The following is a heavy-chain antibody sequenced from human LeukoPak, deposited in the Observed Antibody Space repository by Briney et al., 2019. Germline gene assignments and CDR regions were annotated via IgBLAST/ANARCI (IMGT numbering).Heavy chain of an antibody. CDR3: ARRAYYYDSSGYYLLY. CDR2: INPNSGGT. Sequence: LGASVKVSCKASGYTFTGYYMHWVRQAPGQGLEWMGWINPNSGGTNYAQKFQGRVTMTRDTSISTAYMELSRLRSDDTAVYYCARRAYYYDSSGYYLLYWGQGTLVTVSS. D-gene: IGHD3-22*01. CDR1: GYTFTGYY. V-gene: IGHV1-2*03. J-gene: IGHJ4*02.